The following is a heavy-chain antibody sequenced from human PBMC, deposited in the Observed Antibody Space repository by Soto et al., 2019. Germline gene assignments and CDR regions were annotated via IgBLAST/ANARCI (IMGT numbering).Heavy chain of an antibody. J-gene: IGHJ6*03. CDR2: ISNNGAHT. CDR3: ARRGYGSRWPNVNMDV. CDR1: GFTFSNYE. D-gene: IGHD6-13*01. V-gene: IGHV3-64*01. Sequence: EAQLVESGGGLVQPGGSLRLSCAASGFTFSNYEMHWVRQAPGKGLEYVSGISNNGAHTDYAKSVKGRFTISRDNSENTLYLKMGSLRAEDMALYYCARRGYGSRWPNVNMDVWGKGTTVTVSS.